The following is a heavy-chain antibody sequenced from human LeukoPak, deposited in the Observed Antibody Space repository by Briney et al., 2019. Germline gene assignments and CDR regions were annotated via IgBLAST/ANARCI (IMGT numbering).Heavy chain of an antibody. CDR2: IYHSGST. D-gene: IGHD2-15*01. V-gene: IGHV4-4*02. CDR1: GGSISSGNW. Sequence: PSETLSLTCAVSGGSISSGNWWSWVRQPPGKGLEWIGEIYHSGSTNYNPSLKSRVTISVDKSKNQFSLKLSSVTAADTAVYYCARALGYCSGGSCYVDYWGQGTLVTVSS. J-gene: IGHJ4*02. CDR3: ARALGYCSGGSCYVDY.